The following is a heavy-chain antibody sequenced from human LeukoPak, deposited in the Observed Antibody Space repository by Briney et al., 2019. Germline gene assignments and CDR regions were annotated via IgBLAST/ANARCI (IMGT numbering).Heavy chain of an antibody. CDR2: IRYDGSNK. Sequence: GGSPRLSCAASGFTFSSYGMHWVRQAPGKGLEWVAFIRYDGSNKYYADSVKGRFTISRDNSKNTLYLQMNSLRSEDTAVYYCARHPYVDYYYMDVWGKGTTVTVSS. J-gene: IGHJ6*03. V-gene: IGHV3-30*02. D-gene: IGHD3-16*01. CDR3: ARHPYVDYYYMDV. CDR1: GFTFSSYG.